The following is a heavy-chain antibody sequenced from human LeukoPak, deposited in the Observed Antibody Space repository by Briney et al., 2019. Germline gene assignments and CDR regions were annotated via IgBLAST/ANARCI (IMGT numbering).Heavy chain of an antibody. D-gene: IGHD2-2*01. CDR3: ARESSYGMDV. J-gene: IGHJ6*02. V-gene: IGHV3-48*01. CDR1: GFTFSSYS. Sequence: GGSLRLSCAASGFTFSSYSMNWVRQAPGKGLEWVSYISSSSSTIYYADSVKGRFTTSRDNAKNSLYLQMNSLRAEDTAVYYCARESSYGMDVWGQGTTVTVSS. CDR2: ISSSSSTI.